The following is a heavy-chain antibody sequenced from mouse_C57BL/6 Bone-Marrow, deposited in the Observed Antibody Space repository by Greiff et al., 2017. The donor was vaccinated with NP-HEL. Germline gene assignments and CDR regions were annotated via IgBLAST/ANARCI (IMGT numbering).Heavy chain of an antibody. D-gene: IGHD1-1*01. J-gene: IGHJ3*01. CDR3: AREGSYYGSSYAWFAY. CDR2: ISYDGSN. V-gene: IGHV3-6*01. Sequence: ESGPGLVKPSQSLSLTCSVTGYSITSGYYWNWIRQFPGNKLEWMGYISYDGSNNYNPSLKNRISITRDTSKNQLFLKLNSVTTEDTATYYCAREGSYYGSSYAWFAYWGQGTLVTVSA. CDR1: GYSITSGYY.